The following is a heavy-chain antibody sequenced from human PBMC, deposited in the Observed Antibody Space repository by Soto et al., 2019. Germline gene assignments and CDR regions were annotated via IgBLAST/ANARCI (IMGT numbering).Heavy chain of an antibody. CDR3: ARDPVGDYDILTGYYCDY. V-gene: IGHV1-18*01. Sequence: QVQLVQSGAEVKKPGASVKVSCKASGYTFTSYGISRVRQAPGQGLEWMGWISAYNGNTNYAQKLQGRVTMTTDTSTSTAYMELRSLRSDDTAVYYCARDPVGDYDILTGYYCDYWGQGTLVTVSS. CDR2: ISAYNGNT. CDR1: GYTFTSYG. J-gene: IGHJ4*02. D-gene: IGHD3-9*01.